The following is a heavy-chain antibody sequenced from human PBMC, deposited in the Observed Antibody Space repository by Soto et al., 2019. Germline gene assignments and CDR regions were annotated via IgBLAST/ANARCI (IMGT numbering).Heavy chain of an antibody. J-gene: IGHJ4*02. CDR2: IKQDGSEK. CDR3: ARAFDYYDSSGYSYFDY. V-gene: IGHV3-7*03. Sequence: LRLSCAASGFTFSSYWMSWVRRAPGKGLEWVANIKQDGSEKYYVDSVKGRFTISRDNAKNSLYLQMNSLRAEDTAVYYCARAFDYYDSSGYSYFDYWGQGTLVTVSS. D-gene: IGHD3-22*01. CDR1: GFTFSSYW.